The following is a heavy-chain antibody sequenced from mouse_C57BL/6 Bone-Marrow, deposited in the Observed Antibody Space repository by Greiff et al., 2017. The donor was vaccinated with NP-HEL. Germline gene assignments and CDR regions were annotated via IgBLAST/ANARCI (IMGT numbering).Heavy chain of an antibody. V-gene: IGHV1-26*01. J-gene: IGHJ3*01. D-gene: IGHD2-5*01. Sequence: EVQLQQSGPELVKPGASVKISCKASGYTFTDYYMNWVKQSHGKSLEWIGDINPNNGGTSYNQKFKGKATLTVDKSSSTAYMELRSLTSEDSAVYYCAHYYSNLWFAYWGQGTLVTVSA. CDR2: INPNNGGT. CDR1: GYTFTDYY. CDR3: AHYYSNLWFAY.